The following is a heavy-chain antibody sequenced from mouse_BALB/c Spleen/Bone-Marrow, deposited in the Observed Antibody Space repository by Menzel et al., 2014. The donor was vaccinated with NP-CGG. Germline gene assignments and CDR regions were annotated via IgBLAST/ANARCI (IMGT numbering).Heavy chain of an antibody. J-gene: IGHJ4*01. Sequence: FQESGPELVKPGASVRISCKASGYTFTSYYIHWVKQRPGQGLAWIGWIYPGVFNTKYNEKFKGKATLTADKSSSTTYMQRSSLTSEDSAVYFCARKSQRAYDSMNYWGPGTSVTVSS. D-gene: IGHD2-4*01. CDR3: ARKSQRAYDSMNY. V-gene: IGHV1S56*01. CDR1: GYTFTSYY. CDR2: IYPGVFNT.